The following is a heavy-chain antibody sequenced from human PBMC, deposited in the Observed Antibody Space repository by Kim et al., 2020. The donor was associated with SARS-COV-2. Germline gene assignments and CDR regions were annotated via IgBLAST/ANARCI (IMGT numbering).Heavy chain of an antibody. Sequence: ASVKVSCKASGYTFTSYYMHWVRQAPGQGLEWMGIINPSGGSTSYAQKFQGRVTMTRDTSTSTVYMELSSLRSEDTAVYYCARSNGGYSYGNPFFDYWGQGTLVTVSS. CDR2: INPSGGST. CDR1: GYTFTSYY. D-gene: IGHD5-18*01. V-gene: IGHV1-46*01. J-gene: IGHJ4*02. CDR3: ARSNGGYSYGNPFFDY.